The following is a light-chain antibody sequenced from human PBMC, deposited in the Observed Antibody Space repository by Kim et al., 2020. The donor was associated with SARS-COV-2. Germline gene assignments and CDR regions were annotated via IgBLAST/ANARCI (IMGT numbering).Light chain of an antibody. CDR1: QSISNR. CDR3: QQYNSYST. J-gene: IGKJ4*01. CDR2: DVS. V-gene: IGKV1-5*01. Sequence: DIQMTQSPSSVSASVGDRVTITCRASQSISNRMAWYQQKPGKAPKLLIYDVSSLESGVPSRFSGSGSGTEFTLTISSLQPDDFATYYCQQYNSYSTFGGGTKVDIK.